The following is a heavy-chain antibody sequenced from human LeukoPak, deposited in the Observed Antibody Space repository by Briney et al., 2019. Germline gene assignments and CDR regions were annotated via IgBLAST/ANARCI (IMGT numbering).Heavy chain of an antibody. CDR2: IYYSGST. Sequence: SETLSLTCTVSGGSISSSSYYWGWIRQPPGKGLEWIGSIYYSGSTYYNPSLKSRVTISVDTSKNQFSLKLSSVTAADTAVYYCARSRGWVAAAGHFDYWGQGTLVTVSS. CDR1: GGSISSSSYY. J-gene: IGHJ4*02. D-gene: IGHD6-13*01. CDR3: ARSRGWVAAAGHFDY. V-gene: IGHV4-39*07.